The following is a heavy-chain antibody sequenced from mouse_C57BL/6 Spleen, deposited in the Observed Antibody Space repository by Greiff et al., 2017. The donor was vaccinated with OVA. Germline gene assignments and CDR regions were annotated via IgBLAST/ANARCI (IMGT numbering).Heavy chain of an antibody. CDR2: INYDGSST. D-gene: IGHD2-3*01. V-gene: IGHV5-16*01. Sequence: EVKLVESEGGLVQPGSSMKLSCTASGFTFSDYYMAWVRQVPEKGLEWVANINYDGSSTYYLDSLKSRFIISRDNAKNILYLQMSSLKSEDTATYYCARDYDYGYFDVWGTGTTVTVSS. CDR3: ARDYDYGYFDV. CDR1: GFTFSDYY. J-gene: IGHJ1*03.